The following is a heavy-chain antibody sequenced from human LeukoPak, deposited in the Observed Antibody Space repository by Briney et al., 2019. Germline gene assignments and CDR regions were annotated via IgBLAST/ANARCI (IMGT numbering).Heavy chain of an antibody. D-gene: IGHD5-12*01. Sequence: SETLSLTCTVSGGSISGYYWSWIRRPPGKGLEWIGYIYYSGSTNYNPSLKSRVTISEDTSKNHFSLKLSSVTAADTAVYYCARATWGAYSGYNLEYWGQGTLVTVSS. CDR2: IYYSGST. CDR1: GGSISGYY. V-gene: IGHV4-59*12. J-gene: IGHJ4*02. CDR3: ARATWGAYSGYNLEY.